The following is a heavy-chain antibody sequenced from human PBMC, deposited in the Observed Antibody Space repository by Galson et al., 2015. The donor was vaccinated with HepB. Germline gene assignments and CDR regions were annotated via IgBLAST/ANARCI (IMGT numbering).Heavy chain of an antibody. CDR1: GYTFTGYY. Sequence: SVKVSCKASGYTFTGYYMHWVRQAPGQGLEWMGWINPNSGGTNYAQKFQGRVTMTRDTSISTAYMELSRLRSDDTAVYYCAKGLRQWLVAYYYYGMDVWGQGTTVTVSS. V-gene: IGHV1-2*02. D-gene: IGHD6-19*01. J-gene: IGHJ6*02. CDR2: INPNSGGT. CDR3: AKGLRQWLVAYYYYGMDV.